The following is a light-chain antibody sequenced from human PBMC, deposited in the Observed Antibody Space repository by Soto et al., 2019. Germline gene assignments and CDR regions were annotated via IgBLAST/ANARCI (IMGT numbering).Light chain of an antibody. J-gene: IGLJ1*01. CDR3: SSYTSSSTRV. V-gene: IGLV2-14*01. CDR1: SSDVVGY. CDR2: DVS. Sequence: QSALTQPASVSGSPGQSITISCTGTSSDVVGYSWYQQHPGKAPKLMIYDVSNRPSGVSNRFSGSKSGNTASLTISGLQAEDEADYYCSSYTSSSTRVFGTGTKLTVL.